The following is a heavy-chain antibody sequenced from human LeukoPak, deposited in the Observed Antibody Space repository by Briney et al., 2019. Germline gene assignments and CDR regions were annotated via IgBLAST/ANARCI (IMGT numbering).Heavy chain of an antibody. CDR2: MYHTGST. V-gene: IGHV4-38-2*02. CDR1: GYSMSSGYY. D-gene: IGHD5-18*01. J-gene: IGHJ4*02. Sequence: SETLSLTCTVSGYSMSSGYYWGWIRQPPERGLEWIGSMYHTGSTYYNPSLKSRVTISVDTSKNQFYLKLSSVTAADTAVYYCAKSGLRGYSSVYIDYWGQGTLVTVSS. CDR3: AKSGLRGYSSVYIDY.